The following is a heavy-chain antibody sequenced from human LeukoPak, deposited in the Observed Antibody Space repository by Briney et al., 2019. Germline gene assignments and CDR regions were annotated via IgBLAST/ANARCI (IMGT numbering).Heavy chain of an antibody. CDR2: MSSRGSII. CDR3: ARDSEWGLQRSDY. V-gene: IGHV3-48*03. D-gene: IGHD1-26*01. J-gene: IGHJ4*02. Sequence: GGSLRLSCAASGFTFSSYEMNWVRQAPGEGLEWVSYMSSRGSIIFYADSVKGRFTISRDNAKNSLHLQMNSLRAEDTAVYYCARDSEWGLQRSDYWGQGTLVTVSS. CDR1: GFTFSSYE.